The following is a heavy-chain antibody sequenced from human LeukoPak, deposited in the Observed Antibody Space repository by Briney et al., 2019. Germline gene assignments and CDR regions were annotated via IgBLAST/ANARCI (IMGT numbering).Heavy chain of an antibody. CDR1: GFTVSSNY. D-gene: IGHD2-2*01. CDR3: ARDSDCSSTSCFYYYGMDV. V-gene: IGHV3-66*01. CDR2: IYSGGST. Sequence: GGSLRLSCAASGFTVSSNYMSWVRQAPGKGLELVSVIYSGGSTYYADSVKGRFTISRDNSKNTLYLQMNSLRAEDTAVYYCARDSDCSSTSCFYYYGMDVWGQGTTVTVSS. J-gene: IGHJ6*02.